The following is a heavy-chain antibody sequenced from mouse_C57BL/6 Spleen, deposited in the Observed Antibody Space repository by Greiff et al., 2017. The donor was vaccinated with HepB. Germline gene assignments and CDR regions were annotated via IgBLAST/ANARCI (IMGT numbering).Heavy chain of an antibody. Sequence: VKLQESGAELARPGASVKLSCKASGYTFTSYGISWVKQRTGQGLEWIGEIYPRSGNTYYNEKFKGKATLTADKSSSTAYMELRSLTSEDSAVYFCARRYGSAYGYFDYWGQGTTLTVSS. CDR2: IYPRSGNT. D-gene: IGHD1-1*01. J-gene: IGHJ2*01. V-gene: IGHV1-81*01. CDR1: GYTFTSYG. CDR3: ARRYGSAYGYFDY.